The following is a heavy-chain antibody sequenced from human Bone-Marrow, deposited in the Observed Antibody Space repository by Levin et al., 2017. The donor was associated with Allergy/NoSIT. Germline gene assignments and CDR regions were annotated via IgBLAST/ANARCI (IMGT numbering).Heavy chain of an antibody. V-gene: IGHV4-38-2*01. CDR3: VRVDWLLNDYFGMDA. J-gene: IGHJ6*02. CDR2: IHSSGNT. D-gene: IGHD3/OR15-3a*01. Sequence: PSETLSLTCAVSDYSISSGYFWGWVRQPPGKGLEWIGYIHSSGNTNYSPSLKSRVTISVDTSKNQFSLHLSSVTAADTAVYYCVRVDWLLNDYFGMDAWGRGTTVTVSS. CDR1: DYSISSGYF.